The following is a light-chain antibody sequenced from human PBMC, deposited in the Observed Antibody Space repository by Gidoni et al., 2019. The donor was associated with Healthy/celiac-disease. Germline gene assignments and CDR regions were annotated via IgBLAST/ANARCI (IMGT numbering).Light chain of an antibody. CDR1: QSVSSY. V-gene: IGKV3-11*01. J-gene: IGKJ2*01. CDR2: DAS. CDR3: QQRSNYRT. Sequence: EIVLTQSPATLSFSPGERATLSCTASQSVSSYLAWYQQKPGQAPRLLIYDASNRATGIPARFSGSGSGTDFTLTISSLEPEDFAVYYCQQRSNYRTFGQGTKLEIK.